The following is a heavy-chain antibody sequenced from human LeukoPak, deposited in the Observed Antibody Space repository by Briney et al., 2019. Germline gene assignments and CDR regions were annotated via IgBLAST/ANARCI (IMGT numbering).Heavy chain of an antibody. J-gene: IGHJ4*02. CDR3: AKAGGRLYYDILTGYDY. CDR2: INWNGGST. D-gene: IGHD3-9*01. V-gene: IGHV3-20*04. CDR1: GFTFDDYG. Sequence: GGSLRLSCAASGFTFDDYGMSWVRQAPGKGLEWVSGINWNGGSTGYADSVKGRFTISRDNSKNTLYLQMNSLRAEDTAVYYCAKAGGRLYYDILTGYDYWGQGTLVTVSS.